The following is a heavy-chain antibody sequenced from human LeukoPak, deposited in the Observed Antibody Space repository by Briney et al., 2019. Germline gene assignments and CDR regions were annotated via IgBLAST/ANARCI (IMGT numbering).Heavy chain of an antibody. CDR1: GYTFNNFR. V-gene: IGHV5-51*01. Sequence: GESLMIACQGSGYTFNNFRIGWVRQMPGKGLEWMGIIYSGDSDTRYSPSFQGQVTISADKSISTAYLQWSSLEASDTAMYYCARTLAAAGYPEYFQHWGQGTLVTVSS. J-gene: IGHJ1*01. CDR3: ARTLAAAGYPEYFQH. D-gene: IGHD6-13*01. CDR2: IYSGDSDT.